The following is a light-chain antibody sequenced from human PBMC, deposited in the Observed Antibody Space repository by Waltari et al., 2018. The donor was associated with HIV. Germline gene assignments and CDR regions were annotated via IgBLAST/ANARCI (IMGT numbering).Light chain of an antibody. J-gene: IGKJ1*01. CDR1: QGISPY. CDR3: QHLNSDPP. V-gene: IGKV1-9*01. Sequence: DIQLTQSPSFLSASVGDRVTITCRARQGISPYLAWYQQKPGQAPKRLIYGASTLQSGVPSRVSGSGSETEFTLTIIGLQPEDFATYYCQHLNSDPPFGQGTKVEIK. CDR2: GAS.